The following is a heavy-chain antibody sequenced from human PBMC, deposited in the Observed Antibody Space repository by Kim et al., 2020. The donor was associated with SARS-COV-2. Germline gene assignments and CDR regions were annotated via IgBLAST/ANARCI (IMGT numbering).Heavy chain of an antibody. Sequence: ASVKVSCKAFGYTFSKYGLNWVRQAPGQGLEWMGWIDTNTGTPAHAQAFRGRVVYSFDTSVSTAYLQINSLKAEDTAVYYCAREDGIPGAIKTNCLDPWGPGTLVTVSS. CDR3: AREDGIPGAIKTNCLDP. J-gene: IGHJ5*01. D-gene: IGHD2-2*02. V-gene: IGHV7-4-1*02. CDR1: GYTFSKYG. CDR2: IDTNTGTP.